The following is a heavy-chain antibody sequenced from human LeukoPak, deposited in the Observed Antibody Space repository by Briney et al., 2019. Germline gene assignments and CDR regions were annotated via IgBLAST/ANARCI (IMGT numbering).Heavy chain of an antibody. D-gene: IGHD1-26*01. V-gene: IGHV4-59*01. Sequence: SETLSLTCTVSGGSISTDYWSWILQPPGKGLEWSWYIYYSGSTNYNPSLKSRVAISLHTSKNHFSLTLSSVTAADTAVYYCARGVEWEPVYWYFDLWGRGTLVTVSS. CDR2: IYYSGST. CDR1: GGSISTDY. J-gene: IGHJ2*01. CDR3: ARGVEWEPVYWYFDL.